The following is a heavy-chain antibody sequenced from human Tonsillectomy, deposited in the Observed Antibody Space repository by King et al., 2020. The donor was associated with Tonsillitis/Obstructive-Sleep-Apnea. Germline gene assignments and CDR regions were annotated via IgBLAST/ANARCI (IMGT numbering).Heavy chain of an antibody. CDR1: GFTFSSYE. Sequence: VQLVESGGGLVQPGGSLRLSCAASGFTFSSYEMNWVRQAPGKGLEWVSYISSSGSTIYYADSVKGRFTISRDNAKNSLYLQMNSLRAEDTAVYYCAREDRITMISLDAFDIWGQGTMVTVSS. J-gene: IGHJ3*02. CDR3: AREDRITMISLDAFDI. V-gene: IGHV3-48*03. CDR2: ISSSGSTI. D-gene: IGHD3-22*01.